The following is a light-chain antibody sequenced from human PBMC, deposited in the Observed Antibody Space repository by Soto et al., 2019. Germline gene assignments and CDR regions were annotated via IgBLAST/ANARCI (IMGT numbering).Light chain of an antibody. CDR2: SNN. Sequence: QSVLTQPPSASGAPGQRVTISCSGSSSNIGSNTVNWYQQLPGTAPKLLIYSNNQRPSGVPDRFSGSKSGTPASLAISGLQSEDEADYYCAAWDDSLNGYVFGTGTKVT. CDR1: SSNIGSNT. CDR3: AAWDDSLNGYV. V-gene: IGLV1-44*01. J-gene: IGLJ1*01.